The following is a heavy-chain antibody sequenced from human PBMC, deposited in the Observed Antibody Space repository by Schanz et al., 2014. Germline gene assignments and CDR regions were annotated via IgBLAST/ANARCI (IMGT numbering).Heavy chain of an antibody. V-gene: IGHV3-23*01. CDR3: AKQVDYDMFPVTRN. J-gene: IGHJ4*02. D-gene: IGHD3-9*01. Sequence: EVQLLESGGGLVQPGGSLRLSCAASGFTFSSYAMSWVRQAPGKGLEWVSALSGSGGSTYYADSVKGRFTISRDNSKTALKQQRSSRRAENAAEYYGAKQVDYDMFPVTRNWGQGTLVTVSS. CDR2: LSGSGGST. CDR1: GFTFSSYA.